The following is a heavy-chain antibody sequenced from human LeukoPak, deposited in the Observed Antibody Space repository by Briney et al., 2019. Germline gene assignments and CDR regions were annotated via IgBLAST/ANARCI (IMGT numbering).Heavy chain of an antibody. V-gene: IGHV3-30*18. Sequence: GGSLRLSCVVSGVTFSSYGMHWVRQAPGKGLEWVAIISYDGRKKYYADSVKGRFTISRDNSKNTLYLQMNSLRAEDTAVYYCAKGPIVATIGYFDYWGQGTLVTVSS. CDR2: ISYDGRKK. CDR1: GVTFSSYG. J-gene: IGHJ4*02. CDR3: AKGPIVATIGYFDY. D-gene: IGHD5-12*01.